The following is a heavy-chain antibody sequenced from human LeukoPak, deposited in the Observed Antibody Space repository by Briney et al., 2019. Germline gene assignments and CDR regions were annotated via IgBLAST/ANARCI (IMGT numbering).Heavy chain of an antibody. V-gene: IGHV3-23*01. CDR2: IGSSGGGI. CDR1: GFTFSTYT. CDR3: AIDPNWGTHS. J-gene: IGHJ4*02. Sequence: GGSLRLSCAASGFTFSTYTMYWVRHPPGKRLEWVSIIGSSGGGIRYADSVKGRFTISRDNSKNALYLQMNSLRVEDTAVYYCAIDPNWGTHSWGQGVLATVSS. D-gene: IGHD7-27*01.